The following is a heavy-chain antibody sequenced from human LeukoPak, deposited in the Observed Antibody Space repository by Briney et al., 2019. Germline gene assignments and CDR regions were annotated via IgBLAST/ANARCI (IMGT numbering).Heavy chain of an antibody. CDR2: INHSGST. V-gene: IGHV4-34*01. J-gene: IGHJ4*02. CDR3: ARDSQSVGATFDY. CDR1: GGSFSGYY. D-gene: IGHD1-26*01. Sequence: SETLSLTCAVYGGSFSGYYWSWIRQPPGKGLEWIGEINHSGSTNYNPSLKSRVTISVDTSKNQFSLKLSSVTAADTAVYYCARDSQSVGATFDYWGQGTLVTVSS.